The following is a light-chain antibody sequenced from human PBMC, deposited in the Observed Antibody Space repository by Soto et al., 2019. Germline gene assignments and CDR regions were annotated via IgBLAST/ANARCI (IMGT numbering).Light chain of an antibody. Sequence: QSVLTQPPSASGTPGQRVTISCTGSSSNIGGDVVYWYQQLAGTAPKLLMYNNNQRPSGVPDRFSGSKSGTSASLAISGLQAEDEADYYCASWDSSLDGGVFGGGTKLTVL. V-gene: IGLV1-44*01. J-gene: IGLJ3*02. CDR2: NNN. CDR3: ASWDSSLDGGV. CDR1: SSNIGGDV.